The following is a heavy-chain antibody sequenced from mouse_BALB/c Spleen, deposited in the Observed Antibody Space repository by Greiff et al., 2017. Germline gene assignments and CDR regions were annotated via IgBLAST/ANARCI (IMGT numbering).Heavy chain of an antibody. CDR2: IWGDGST. V-gene: IGHV2-6-7*01. Sequence: VMLVESGPGLVAPSQSLSITCTVSGFSLTGYGVNWVRQPPGKGLEWLGMIWGDGSTDYNSALKSRLSISKDNSKSQVFLKMNSLQTDDTARYYCARDIRLGGYAMDYWGQGTSDTVSS. CDR3: ARDIRLGGYAMDY. CDR1: GFSLTGYG. J-gene: IGHJ4*01. D-gene: IGHD3-1*01.